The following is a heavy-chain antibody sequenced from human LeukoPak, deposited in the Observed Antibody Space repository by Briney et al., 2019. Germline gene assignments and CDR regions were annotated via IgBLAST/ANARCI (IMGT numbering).Heavy chain of an antibody. CDR3: AKDRTYYDILTGRIDY. J-gene: IGHJ4*02. CDR1: GFTFSSYG. CDR2: ISYDGSNK. D-gene: IGHD3-9*01. V-gene: IGHV3-30*18. Sequence: GGSLRLSCAASGFTFSSYGMHWVRQAPGKGLEWVAVISYDGSNKYYADSVKGRFTISRDNSKNTLYLQMNSLRAEDTAVYYCAKDRTYYDILTGRIDYWGQGTLVTVSS.